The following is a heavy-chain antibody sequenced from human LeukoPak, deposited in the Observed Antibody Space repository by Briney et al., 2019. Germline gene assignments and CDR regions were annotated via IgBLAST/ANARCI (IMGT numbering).Heavy chain of an antibody. D-gene: IGHD5-24*01. Sequence: SQTLSLTCAISGDSVSSNNAAWNWIRQSPVRGLEWLGRTFYRSKWYNDYAVSVKSRITINPDTSKNQFSLQLNSVTPEDTAVYYCARGGFGDGYNYYFDYWGQGALVTVSS. CDR3: ARGGFGDGYNYYFDY. J-gene: IGHJ4*02. V-gene: IGHV6-1*01. CDR1: GDSVSSNNAA. CDR2: TFYRSKWYN.